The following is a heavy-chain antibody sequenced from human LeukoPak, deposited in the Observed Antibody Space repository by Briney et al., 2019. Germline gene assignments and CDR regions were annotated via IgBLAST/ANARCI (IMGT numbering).Heavy chain of an antibody. J-gene: IGHJ4*02. Sequence: GGSLRLSCAASGFRFSSYAMSWVRQAPGKGLEWVSAISGSGVSAYYADSVKGRFTVSRDNSKNTLYLQMSSLRAEDTAVYYCAKDERNWNYNLASQTYDWGQGTLVTVSS. V-gene: IGHV3-23*01. CDR1: GFRFSSYA. D-gene: IGHD1-7*01. CDR3: AKDERNWNYNLASQTYD. CDR2: ISGSGVSA.